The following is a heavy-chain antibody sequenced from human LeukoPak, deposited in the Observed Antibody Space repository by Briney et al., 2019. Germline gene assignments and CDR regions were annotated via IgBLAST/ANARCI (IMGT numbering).Heavy chain of an antibody. Sequence: PSETLSLTCTVSGGSISSSSYYWGWIRQPPGKGLEWIGSIYYSGSTYYNPSLKSRVTISVTSENQFSLKLSSVTAADTAVYYCARPAAVTTVTVADVFDIWGQGTMVTVSS. CDR3: ARPAAVTTVTVADVFDI. J-gene: IGHJ3*02. CDR2: IYYSGST. CDR1: GGSISSSSYY. D-gene: IGHD4-11*01. V-gene: IGHV4-39*01.